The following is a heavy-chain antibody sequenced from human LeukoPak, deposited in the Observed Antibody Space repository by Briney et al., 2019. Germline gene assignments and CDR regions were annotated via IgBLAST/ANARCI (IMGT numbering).Heavy chain of an antibody. V-gene: IGHV4-59*08. D-gene: IGHD6-13*01. CDR2: IYYSGST. J-gene: IGHJ2*01. Sequence: SETLSLTCTVSGGPISSYYWSWIRQPPGKGLEWIGYIYYSGSTKYNPSLKSRVTISVDTSKNKFSLKLSSVTAADTAVYYCARTPGIAAAADWYFDLWGRGTLVTVSS. CDR3: ARTPGIAAAADWYFDL. CDR1: GGPISSYY.